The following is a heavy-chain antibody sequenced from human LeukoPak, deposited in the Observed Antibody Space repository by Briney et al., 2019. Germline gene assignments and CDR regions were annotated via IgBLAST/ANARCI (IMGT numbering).Heavy chain of an antibody. D-gene: IGHD6-19*01. CDR3: AKPISGGLAVTADWFAP. CDR1: GFAFSFFA. CDR2: INANSGTR. Sequence: PGGSVCLSCEASGFAFSFFAMSWLRQAPGKGLEWVSTINANSGTRSYAASVRGRFTISRDNSKNTLYLQLNTLRADDTAVYYCAKPISGGLAVTADWFAPSGQRRLVVVSS. V-gene: IGHV3-23*01. J-gene: IGHJ5*01.